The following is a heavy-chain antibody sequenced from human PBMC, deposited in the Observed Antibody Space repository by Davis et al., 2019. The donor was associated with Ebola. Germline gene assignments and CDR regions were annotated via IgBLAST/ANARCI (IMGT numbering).Heavy chain of an antibody. CDR1: GFTFSSYG. CDR2: IWYDGSNK. Sequence: GESLKISCAASGFTFSSYGMHWVRQAPGKGLEWVAVIWYDGSNKYYADSVKGRFTISRDNSKNTLYLQMNSLRAGDTAVYYCARSPFSMWLIDYWGQGTLVTVSS. J-gene: IGHJ4*02. D-gene: IGHD6-19*01. CDR3: ARSPFSMWLIDY. V-gene: IGHV3-33*01.